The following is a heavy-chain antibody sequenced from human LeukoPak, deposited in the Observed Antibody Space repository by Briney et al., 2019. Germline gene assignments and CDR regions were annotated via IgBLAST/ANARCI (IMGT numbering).Heavy chain of an antibody. J-gene: IGHJ4*02. D-gene: IGHD5-24*01. V-gene: IGHV3-48*02. CDR1: GVTFSSYW. CDR2: IRSSGTAI. CDR3: ARSRGWLQADY. Sequence: GGSLRLSCAASGVTFSSYWMNWARQAPGKGLEWVSYIRSSGTAIYDADSVKGRFTVSRDNAKNSLYLQMNNLRDEDTAVYYCARSRGWLQADYWGQGTLVTVSS.